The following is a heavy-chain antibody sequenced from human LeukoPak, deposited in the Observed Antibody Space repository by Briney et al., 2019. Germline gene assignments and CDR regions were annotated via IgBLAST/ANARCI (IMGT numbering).Heavy chain of an antibody. CDR2: INQTGSEK. J-gene: IGHJ4*02. D-gene: IGHD6-19*01. Sequence: PGGSLRLSCGASGFIFSSHWMSWVRQAPGKGLEWVANINQTGSEKYYVDSVKGRFTISRDNAKNSLFLQMDSLRVEDTAVYYCARAYSSGWYYFDYWGQGTLVTVSS. CDR1: GFIFSSHW. V-gene: IGHV3-7*02. CDR3: ARAYSSGWYYFDY.